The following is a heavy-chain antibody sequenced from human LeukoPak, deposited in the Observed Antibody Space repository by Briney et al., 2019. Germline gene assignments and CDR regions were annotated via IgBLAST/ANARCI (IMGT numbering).Heavy chain of an antibody. CDR3: AREGQTHYYFDY. CDR1: GFTFNRFA. J-gene: IGHJ4*02. Sequence: RAGGALRLSCAASGFTFNRFAMSWVGQAPGKGLEWLSTLSGGCEIMDYADSAKGRFTISRDNSKNTLYLQMNSLRAEDTVIYYCAREGQTHYYFDYWGQGTLVTVSS. D-gene: IGHD1-26*01. CDR2: LSGGCEIM. V-gene: IGHV3-23*01.